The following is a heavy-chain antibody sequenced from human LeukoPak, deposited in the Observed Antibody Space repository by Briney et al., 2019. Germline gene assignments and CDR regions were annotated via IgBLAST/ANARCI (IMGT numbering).Heavy chain of an antibody. D-gene: IGHD2-15*01. CDR2: ISWNSGSI. Sequence: GGSLRLSCAASGFTFDDYAMHWVRQAPGKGLEWVSGISWNSGSIGYADSVKGRFTISRDNAKNSLYLQMSSLRAEDTAVYYCARGYSLRGAFDIWGHGTMVTVSS. CDR1: GFTFDDYA. V-gene: IGHV3-9*01. J-gene: IGHJ3*02. CDR3: ARGYSLRGAFDI.